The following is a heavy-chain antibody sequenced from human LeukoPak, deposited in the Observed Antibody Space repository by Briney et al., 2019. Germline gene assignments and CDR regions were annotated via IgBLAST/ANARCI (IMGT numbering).Heavy chain of an antibody. CDR1: GGSISSYY. D-gene: IGHD3-3*01. Sequence: SETLSLTCTVSGGSISSYYWSRIRQPPGKGLEWIGYIYTSGSTNYNPSLKSRVTISVDTSKNQFSLKLSSVTAADTAVYYCARMYYDFWSGPNFRYNWFDPWGQGTLVTVSS. CDR2: IYTSGST. CDR3: ARMYYDFWSGPNFRYNWFDP. J-gene: IGHJ5*02. V-gene: IGHV4-4*09.